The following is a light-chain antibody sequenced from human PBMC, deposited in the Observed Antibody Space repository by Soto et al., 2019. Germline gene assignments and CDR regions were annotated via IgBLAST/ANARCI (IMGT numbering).Light chain of an antibody. CDR3: QQYNSYST. V-gene: IGKV1-5*03. CDR2: KAS. J-gene: IGKJ1*01. Sequence: DIQMTQSPSTLSASVGDRVTITCRASQSISSWVAWYQQKPGKAPKLLIYKASSLQSGVPSRFSGSGSATEFTLNTSSLQPDDFATYYCQQYNSYSTFGQGTKVEIK. CDR1: QSISSW.